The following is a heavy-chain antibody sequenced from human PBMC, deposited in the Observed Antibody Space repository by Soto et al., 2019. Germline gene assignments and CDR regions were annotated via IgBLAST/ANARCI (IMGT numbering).Heavy chain of an antibody. CDR1: GSSLSTNGMC. V-gene: IGHV2-70*01. Sequence: SGPKLGNDTQSLTLTCTFSGSSLSTNGMCVGWIRQPPGKALEWLALIDWDDDKYYSTSLKTRLTISKDTSKNQVVLTMTNMDPVDTATYYCARILDGYNYNAFDIWGQGTMVTVSS. CDR3: ARILDGYNYNAFDI. CDR2: IDWDDDK. D-gene: IGHD5-12*01. J-gene: IGHJ3*02.